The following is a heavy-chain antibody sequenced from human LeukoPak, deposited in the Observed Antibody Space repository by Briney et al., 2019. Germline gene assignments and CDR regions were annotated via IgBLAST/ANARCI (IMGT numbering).Heavy chain of an antibody. CDR2: ISSSGSTI. V-gene: IGHV3-48*03. CDR1: GFTFSSYE. J-gene: IGHJ4*02. CDR3: ARARSSGYYYFDY. D-gene: IGHD3-22*01. Sequence: PGGSLRLSCAASGFTFSSYEMNWVRQAPGKGLEWVSYISSSGSTIYYADSVKGQFTISRDNAKNSLYLQMNSLRAEGTAVYYCARARSSGYYYFDYWGQGTLVTVSS.